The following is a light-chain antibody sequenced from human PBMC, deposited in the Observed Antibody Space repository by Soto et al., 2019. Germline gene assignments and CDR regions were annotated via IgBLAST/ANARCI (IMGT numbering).Light chain of an antibody. CDR3: GSFAGPVWV. V-gene: IGLV2-8*01. CDR1: SSDIGGYDH. J-gene: IGLJ3*02. CDR2: EVT. Sequence: QSVLTQPPSASGSPGQSVTISCTGTSSDIGGYDHVSWYRQDPGKAPKVMIYEVTKRPSGVPDRFSGSKAGNTASLTVFGIQAEDEDNYYCGSFAGPVWVFGGGTKLTVL.